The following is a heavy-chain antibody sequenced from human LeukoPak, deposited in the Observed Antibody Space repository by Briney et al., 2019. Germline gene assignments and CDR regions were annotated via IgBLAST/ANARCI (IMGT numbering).Heavy chain of an antibody. CDR2: IKEDGSEK. CDR3: ARDSQHVNFDY. CDR1: GFTFSNYW. V-gene: IGHV3-7*01. Sequence: GGSLRLSCAASGFTFSNYWMNWVRQAPGKGLEWVANIKEDGSEKIYADSVKGRFIISRDNAKNSLYLQMNSLRAEDTAVYYCARDSQHVNFDYWGQGNLVTVSS. J-gene: IGHJ4*02.